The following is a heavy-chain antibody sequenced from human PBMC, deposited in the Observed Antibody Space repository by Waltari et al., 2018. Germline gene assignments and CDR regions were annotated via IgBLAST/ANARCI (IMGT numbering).Heavy chain of an antibody. J-gene: IGHJ4*02. CDR1: GVSISSSSNY. CDR2: IYYSGST. D-gene: IGHD6-13*01. Sequence: QLQLQESGPGLVKPSETLSLTCTFSGVSISSSSNYWGLIRQPPGKGLEWIGSIYYSGSTYYNPSLKSRVTISVDTSKNQFSLKLSSVTAADTAVYYCARAPGIAAAGWGQRSDYWGQGTLVTVSS. CDR3: ARAPGIAAAGWGQRSDY. V-gene: IGHV4-39*07.